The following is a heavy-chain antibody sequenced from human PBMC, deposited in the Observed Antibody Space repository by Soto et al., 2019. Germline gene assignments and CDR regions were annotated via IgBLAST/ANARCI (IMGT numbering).Heavy chain of an antibody. J-gene: IGHJ4*02. Sequence: SETLSLTCTVSGGSIISYYWSWILQPPGKGLEWIGYIYYSGSTNYNPSLKSRVTISVDTSKNQFSLKLSSVTAADTAVYYCAREDGGDYGKGWYYFDYWGQGTLVTVSS. CDR2: IYYSGST. CDR3: AREDGGDYGKGWYYFDY. D-gene: IGHD4-17*01. CDR1: GGSIISYY. V-gene: IGHV4-59*01.